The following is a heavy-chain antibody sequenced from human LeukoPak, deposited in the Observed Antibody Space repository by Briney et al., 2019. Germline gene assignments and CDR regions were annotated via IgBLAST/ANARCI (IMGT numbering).Heavy chain of an antibody. CDR2: IYTSGST. CDR1: GGSISSYY. Sequence: SETLSLTCTVSGGSISSYYWSWIRQPAGKGLEWIGRIYTSGSTNYNPSLKSRVTISVDTSKNQFSLKLSSVTAADTAVYYCARQYSGYLRNWFDPWGQGTLVTVSS. D-gene: IGHD5-12*01. V-gene: IGHV4-4*07. CDR3: ARQYSGYLRNWFDP. J-gene: IGHJ5*02.